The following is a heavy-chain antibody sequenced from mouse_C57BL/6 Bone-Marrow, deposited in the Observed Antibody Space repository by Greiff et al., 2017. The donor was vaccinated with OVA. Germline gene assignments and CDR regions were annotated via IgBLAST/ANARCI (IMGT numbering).Heavy chain of an antibody. CDR3: TGGYDYGGFDY. CDR2: IRLKSDNYAT. D-gene: IGHD2-4*01. Sequence: EVMLVESGGGLVQPGGSMKLSCVASGFTFSNYWMNWVRQSPEKGLEWVAQIRLKSDNYATHYAESVKGRFTISRDDSKSSVYLQMNNLRAEDTGIYYCTGGYDYGGFDYWGQGTTLTVSS. J-gene: IGHJ2*01. CDR1: GFTFSNYW. V-gene: IGHV6-3*01.